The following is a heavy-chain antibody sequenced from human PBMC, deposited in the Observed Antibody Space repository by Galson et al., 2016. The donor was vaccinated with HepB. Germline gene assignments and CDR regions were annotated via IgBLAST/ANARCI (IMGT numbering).Heavy chain of an antibody. CDR2: IDYIGGT. CDR1: GASISSYY. V-gene: IGHV4-59*01. J-gene: IGHJ4*02. Sequence: ETLSLTCTVSGASISSYYWTWIRQPPGKGLEWIGYIDYIGGTDYNPSLKSRVTISEDTSKNQFSPKLSSVTAADTAVYYCARVWGSTLYYFDFWGQGTLVTVYS. CDR3: ARVWGSTLYYFDF. D-gene: IGHD3-16*01.